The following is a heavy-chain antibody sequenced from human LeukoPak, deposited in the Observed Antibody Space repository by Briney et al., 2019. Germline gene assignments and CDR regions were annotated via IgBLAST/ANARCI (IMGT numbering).Heavy chain of an antibody. CDR1: GYSISSGYY. CDR2: IYHSGST. Sequence: PSETLSLTCTVSGYSISSGYYWGWIRQPPGKGLEWIGSIYHSGSTYYNPSLKSRVTISVDTSKNQFSLKLSSVTAADTAVYYCARDLYYYGSGMDYWGQGTLVTVSS. D-gene: IGHD3-10*01. V-gene: IGHV4-38-2*02. CDR3: ARDLYYYGSGMDY. J-gene: IGHJ4*02.